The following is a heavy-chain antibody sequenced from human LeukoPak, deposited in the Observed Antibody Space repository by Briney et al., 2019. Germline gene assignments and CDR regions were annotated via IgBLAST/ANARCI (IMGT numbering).Heavy chain of an antibody. Sequence: SETLSLTCTVSDGPISGYYWSWIRQPPGKGLEWIGYIYYSGSTDYNPSLKSRVTISVDTSKNQFSLKLSSVTAADTAVYYCARHTDYLPFLDYWGQGILVTVSS. CDR3: ARHTDYLPFLDY. D-gene: IGHD4/OR15-4a*01. V-gene: IGHV4-59*08. CDR1: DGPISGYY. CDR2: IYYSGST. J-gene: IGHJ4*02.